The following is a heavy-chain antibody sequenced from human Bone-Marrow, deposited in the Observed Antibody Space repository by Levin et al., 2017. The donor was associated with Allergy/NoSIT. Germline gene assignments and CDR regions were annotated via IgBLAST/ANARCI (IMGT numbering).Heavy chain of an antibody. Sequence: GGSLRLSCAASGFTFSDYNMNWVRQAPGKGLEWVSSISSSGTYTSYADSVKGRFTMSRDNAKNSLFLEMNSLRAEDTAVYYCATIYCSTTSCFHYYFDNWGQGTLVTVSS. D-gene: IGHD2-2*01. CDR3: ATIYCSTTSCFHYYFDN. CDR1: GFTFSDYN. CDR2: ISSSGTYT. V-gene: IGHV3-21*01. J-gene: IGHJ4*02.